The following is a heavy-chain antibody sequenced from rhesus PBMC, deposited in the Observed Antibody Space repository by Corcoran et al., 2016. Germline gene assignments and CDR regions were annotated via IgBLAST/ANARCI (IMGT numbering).Heavy chain of an antibody. CDR1: GGSISSSY. J-gene: IGHJ4*01. Sequence: QLQLQASGPGLGKPSETLSVTCAVSGGSISSSYWSWIRQAPGKGLAWVGYIYGSGSSTNYHPSLKSLVALSVDTSTNQLSLKLSAVTTADPAWYYCAREGRRYSNYFDDWGQGVLVTVSS. V-gene: IGHV4-169*02. CDR3: AREGRRYSNYFDD. D-gene: IGHD5-24*01. CDR2: IYGSGSST.